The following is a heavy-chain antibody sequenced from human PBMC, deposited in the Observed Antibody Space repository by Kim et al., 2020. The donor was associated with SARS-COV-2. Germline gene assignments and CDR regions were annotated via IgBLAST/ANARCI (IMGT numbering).Heavy chain of an antibody. CDR3: AKDQPYYDILTGPIGYGAFDI. J-gene: IGHJ3*02. D-gene: IGHD3-9*01. CDR2: ISGSGGST. V-gene: IGHV3-23*01. CDR1: GFTFSSYA. Sequence: GGSLRLSCAASGFTFSSYAMSWVRQAPGKGLEWVSAISGSGGSTYYADSVKGRFTISRDNSKNTLYLQMNSLRAEDTAVYYCAKDQPYYDILTGPIGYGAFDIWGQGTMVTVSS.